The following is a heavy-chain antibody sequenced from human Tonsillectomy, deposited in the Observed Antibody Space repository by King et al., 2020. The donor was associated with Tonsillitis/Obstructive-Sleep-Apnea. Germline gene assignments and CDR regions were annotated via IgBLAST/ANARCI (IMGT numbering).Heavy chain of an antibody. D-gene: IGHD1-26*01. Sequence: QLVQSGAEVKKPGSSVKLSCKASGGTFNTYAISWVRQAPGQGLEWMGRIIPILRIANYAQKFQGRVTITADKSTSTAYMELSSLRSEDTAVYYCAGRGDYYYYYYMDVWGKGTTVTVSS. CDR3: AGRGDYYYYYYMDV. J-gene: IGHJ6*03. V-gene: IGHV1-69*09. CDR2: IIPILRIA. CDR1: GGTFNTYA.